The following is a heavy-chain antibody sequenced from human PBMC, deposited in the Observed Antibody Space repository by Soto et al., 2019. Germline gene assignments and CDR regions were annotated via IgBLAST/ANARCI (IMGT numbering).Heavy chain of an antibody. D-gene: IGHD5-12*01. J-gene: IGHJ4*02. CDR2: ISYDGSNK. Sequence: QVQLVESGGGVVQPGRSLRLSCAASGFTFSSYAMHWVRQAPGKGLEWVAVISYDGSNKYYADSVKGRFTISRDNSKNTLYLQMNSLRAEDKAVYYCARDMDDGYSGYDWFALTPGVDYWGQGTLVTVSS. CDR1: GFTFSSYA. V-gene: IGHV3-30-3*01. CDR3: ARDMDDGYSGYDWFALTPGVDY.